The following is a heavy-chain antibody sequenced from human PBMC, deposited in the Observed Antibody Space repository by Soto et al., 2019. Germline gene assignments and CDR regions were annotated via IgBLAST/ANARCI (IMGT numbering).Heavy chain of an antibody. CDR3: AKEFNWNYVPWFDP. CDR2: ISYDGSNK. CDR1: GFTFSSYG. J-gene: IGHJ5*02. D-gene: IGHD1-7*01. V-gene: IGHV3-30*18. Sequence: GGSLRLSCAASGFTFSSYGMHWVRQAPGKGLEWVAVISYDGSNKYYADSVKGRFTISRDNSKNTLYLQMNSLRAEDTAVYYCAKEFNWNYVPWFDPWGQGTLVTVSS.